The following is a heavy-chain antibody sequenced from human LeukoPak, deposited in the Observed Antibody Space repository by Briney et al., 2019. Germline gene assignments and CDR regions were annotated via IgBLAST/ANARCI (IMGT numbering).Heavy chain of an antibody. V-gene: IGHV1-24*01. J-gene: IGHJ4*02. CDR2: FDPEDGET. CDR3: AFCSGGSCYSFDY. CDR1: GYTLTELS. D-gene: IGHD2-15*01. Sequence: GASVKVSCKVSGYTLTELSMHWVRQAPGKGLEWMGGFDPEDGETIYAQKFQGRVTVTEDTSTDTAYMELSSLRSEDTAVYYCAFCSGGSCYSFDYWGQGTLVTVSS.